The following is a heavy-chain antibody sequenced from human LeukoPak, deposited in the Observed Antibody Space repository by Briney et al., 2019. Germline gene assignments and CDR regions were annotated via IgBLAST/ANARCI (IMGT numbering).Heavy chain of an antibody. V-gene: IGHV3-15*01. CDR1: GLTFSDAW. Sequence: GALRLSCVLSGLTFSDAWMSWVRQAPGKGLEWVGRIRNDRITDYAAPVQGRFSISRDNSKNTFYLQMNSLRTEDAGMYFCTWMATIFTVDYWGQGTLVTVSS. CDR2: IRNDRIT. CDR3: TWMATIFTVDY. D-gene: IGHD5-12*01. J-gene: IGHJ4*02.